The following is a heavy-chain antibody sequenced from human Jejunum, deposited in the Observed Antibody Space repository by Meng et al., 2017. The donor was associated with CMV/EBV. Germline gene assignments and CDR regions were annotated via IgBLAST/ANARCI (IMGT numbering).Heavy chain of an antibody. J-gene: IGHJ4*02. D-gene: IGHD6-19*01. CDR1: GYTFTSYA. V-gene: IGHV7-4-1*01. CDR3: ARGNGWRFDY. CDR2: INTNTGNP. Sequence: QVEVVQFGSELKKPGALGHVSCKASGYTFTSYAMNWVRQAPGQGLEWMGWINTNTGNPTYAQGFTGRFVFSLDTSVSTAYLQIDSLKADDTAVYYCARGNGWRFDYWGQGTLVTVSS.